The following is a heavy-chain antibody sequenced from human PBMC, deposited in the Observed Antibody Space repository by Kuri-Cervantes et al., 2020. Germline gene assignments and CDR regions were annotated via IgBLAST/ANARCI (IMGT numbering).Heavy chain of an antibody. CDR1: GFTFSNAW. CDR2: ISSSSSYI. CDR3: AIVSGYILRAYGMDV. Sequence: LSLSCAASGFTFSNAWMNWVRQAPGKGLEWVSSISSSSSYIYYADSVKGRFTISRDNAKNSLYLQMNSLRAEDTAVYNCAIVSGYILRAYGMDVWGQGTTVTVSS. D-gene: IGHD1-1*01. V-gene: IGHV3-21*01. J-gene: IGHJ6*02.